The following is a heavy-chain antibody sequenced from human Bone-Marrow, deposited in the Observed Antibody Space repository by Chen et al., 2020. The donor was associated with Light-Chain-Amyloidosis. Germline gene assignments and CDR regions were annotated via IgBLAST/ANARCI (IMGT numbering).Heavy chain of an antibody. CDR3: ARWRDGYNFDY. J-gene: IGHJ4*02. D-gene: IGHD5-12*01. CDR2: IYPDDSDA. CDR1: GYTFPNYW. Sequence: EVQLEQSGPEVKKPGESLKISCKGSGYTFPNYWLGWVRQMPGKGLEWMGVIYPDDSDARYSPSFEGQVTISADKSITTAYLQWRSLKASDTAMYYCARWRDGYNFDYWGQGTLVTVSS. V-gene: IGHV5-51*01.